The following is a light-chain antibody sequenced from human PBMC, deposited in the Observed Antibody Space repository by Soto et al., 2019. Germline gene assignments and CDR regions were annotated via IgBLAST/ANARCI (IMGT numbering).Light chain of an antibody. CDR1: QSISSW. V-gene: IGKV1-5*01. J-gene: IGKJ1*01. CDR3: QQYKSYSPRT. CDR2: DAS. Sequence: DIQLTQSPSTLSASVAYRVTITCLASQSISSWLAWYQQKPGKAPDLLISDASRLESGVPSRFSGGGSGTEFTLTISDLQPDDFATYYCQQYKSYSPRTFGQGTKVDIK.